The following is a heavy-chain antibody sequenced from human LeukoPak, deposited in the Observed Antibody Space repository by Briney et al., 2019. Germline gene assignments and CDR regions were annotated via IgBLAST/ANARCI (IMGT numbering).Heavy chain of an antibody. J-gene: IGHJ4*02. CDR2: ISGSGGST. Sequence: GSLRLSCAASGFTFSSYAMSRVRQAPGKGLEWVSAISGSGGSTYYADSVKGRFTISRDNSKNTLYLQMNSLRAEDTAVYYCAKDPEWELLQRFDYWGQGTLVTVSS. D-gene: IGHD1-26*01. CDR1: GFTFSSYA. CDR3: AKDPEWELLQRFDY. V-gene: IGHV3-23*01.